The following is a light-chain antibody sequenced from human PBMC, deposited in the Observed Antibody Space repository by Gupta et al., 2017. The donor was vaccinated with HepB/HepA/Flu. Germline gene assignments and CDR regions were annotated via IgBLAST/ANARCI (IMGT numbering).Light chain of an antibody. CDR3: SSYAGFNTYV. J-gene: IGLJ1*01. CDR2: DVV. CDR1: TSDIGLYTY. Sequence: QSDLSQPRSVSGSPGQSVTISCSGTTSDIGLYTYISWFQHRPGELPKLLIYDVVKRPSGVPVRFSGSKSGVTASLTISGLQADEEADYYCSSYAGFNTYVFGSGTTVTVL. V-gene: IGLV2-11*01.